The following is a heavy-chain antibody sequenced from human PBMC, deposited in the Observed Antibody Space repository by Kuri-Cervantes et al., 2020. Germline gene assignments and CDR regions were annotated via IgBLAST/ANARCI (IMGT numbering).Heavy chain of an antibody. CDR2: FSYSGSS. CDR1: GASISSNY. Sequence: SETLSLTCTVSGASISSNYWNWIRQPPGRGLEWIGSFSYSGSSYYNPSLKSRLTISVDTSKNQFSLKLSSVTAADTAVYYCARRGGPYYYDSSGYRGSLYRGVLYGYWGQGTLVTVSS. V-gene: IGHV4-59*12. J-gene: IGHJ4*02. D-gene: IGHD3-22*01. CDR3: ARRGGPYYYDSSGYRGSLYRGVLYGY.